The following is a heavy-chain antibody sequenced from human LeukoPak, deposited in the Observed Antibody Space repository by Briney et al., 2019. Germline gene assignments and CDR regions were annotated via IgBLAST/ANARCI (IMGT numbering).Heavy chain of an antibody. V-gene: IGHV1-18*01. CDR3: ARVKFGVVIIGYYFDY. Sequence: ASVKVSCKASGYTFTSYGISWVRQAPGQGLEWMGWISAYNGNTNYAQKLQGKVTMTTDTSTSTAYMELRSLRSDDTAVYYCARVKFGVVIIGYYFDYWGQGTLVTVSS. CDR2: ISAYNGNT. D-gene: IGHD3-3*01. CDR1: GYTFTSYG. J-gene: IGHJ4*02.